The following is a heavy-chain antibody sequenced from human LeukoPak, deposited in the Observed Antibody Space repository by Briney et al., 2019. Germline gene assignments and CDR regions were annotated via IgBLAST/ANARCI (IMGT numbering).Heavy chain of an antibody. CDR3: ARAPSKYDFWSGYHYYYMDV. D-gene: IGHD3-3*01. CDR1: GFTFSDYY. J-gene: IGHJ6*03. Sequence: GGSLRLSCAASGFTFSDYYMSWIRQAPGKGLEWVSYIFSSGTTMHYADSVKGRFTISRDNAKNSLYLQMNSLRAEDTAVYYCARAPSKYDFWSGYHYYYMDVWGKGTTVTVSS. V-gene: IGHV3-11*04. CDR2: IFSSGTTM.